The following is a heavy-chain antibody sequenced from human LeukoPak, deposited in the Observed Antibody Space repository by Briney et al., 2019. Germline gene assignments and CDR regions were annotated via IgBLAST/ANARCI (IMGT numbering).Heavy chain of an antibody. V-gene: IGHV4-39*07. Sequence: PSETLSLTCTVSGVSISSSSYYWGWVRQPPGKGLEWIGSIYYSGSTYYNPSLKSRFTISVDTSKNQFSLKLSSVTAADTAVYYCARGGSYAGFVDIWGQGTMVTVSS. CDR2: IYYSGST. CDR1: GVSISSSSYY. D-gene: IGHD1-26*01. CDR3: ARGGSYAGFVDI. J-gene: IGHJ3*02.